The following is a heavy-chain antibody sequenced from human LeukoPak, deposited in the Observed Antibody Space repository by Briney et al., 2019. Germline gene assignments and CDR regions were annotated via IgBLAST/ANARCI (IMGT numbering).Heavy chain of an antibody. V-gene: IGHV7-4-1*02. CDR1: GYIFTSYA. J-gene: IGHJ5*02. Sequence: ASVKVSCKASGYIFTSYAMNWVRQAPGQGLEWMGWINTNTGNPTYAQGFTGRFVFSLDTSVNTAYLQISSLKVDDTAVYYCAREGESSGYSYGYNWFAPWGQGTLVTVSS. CDR3: AREGESSGYSYGYNWFAP. CDR2: INTNTGNP. D-gene: IGHD5-18*01.